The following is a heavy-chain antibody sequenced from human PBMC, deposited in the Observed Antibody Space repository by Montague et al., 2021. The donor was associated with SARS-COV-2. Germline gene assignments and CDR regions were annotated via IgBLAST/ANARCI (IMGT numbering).Heavy chain of an antibody. J-gene: IGHJ4*02. V-gene: IGHV4-39*01. CDR3: ASQPIPVTGSGEFDY. D-gene: IGHD6-19*01. Sequence: SETLSLTCTVSGSSISSKTHYWGWIRQPPGKGLEWIGSIFYSGSTYYNSSLKSRVSISVDTSKNQFSLRLRSVTAADTAVYYCASQPIPVTGSGEFDYWGPGTLVTVSS. CDR2: IFYSGST. CDR1: GSSISSKTHY.